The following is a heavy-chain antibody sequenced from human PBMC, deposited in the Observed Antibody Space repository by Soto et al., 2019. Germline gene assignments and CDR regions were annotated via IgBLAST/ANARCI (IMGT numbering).Heavy chain of an antibody. Sequence: EVQLSDSGGGLVQPGGSLRLSCTASGFTFSTYAMSWVRQSPGTGLEWVSTITGSGTGTYYADSVKGRFTISRDNSKNTWYLPMNSLRAEDTAVYYCAKRSLSPSCGGSTCYSPCDYWGQGTLVSVSS. D-gene: IGHD2-21*01. CDR2: ITGSGTGT. CDR3: AKRSLSPSCGGSTCYSPCDY. CDR1: GFTFSTYA. J-gene: IGHJ4*02. V-gene: IGHV3-23*01.